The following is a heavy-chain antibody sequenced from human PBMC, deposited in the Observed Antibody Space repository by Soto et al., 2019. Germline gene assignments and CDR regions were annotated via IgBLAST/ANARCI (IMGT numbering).Heavy chain of an antibody. V-gene: IGHV1-18*04. Sequence: GQLVQSGAEVKKSGASVKVSCKASVYTFTNYGLSWVRQAPGQGLEWMGWISGYNGNTNYAQKLQGRVTMTTYTSTTPAYMELGSLRSDDTAVYYCARDSGVRYVGPGGLDYWGQGTLVTVSS. CDR1: VYTFTNYG. CDR2: ISGYNGNT. CDR3: ARDSGVRYVGPGGLDY. J-gene: IGHJ4*02. D-gene: IGHD3-9*01.